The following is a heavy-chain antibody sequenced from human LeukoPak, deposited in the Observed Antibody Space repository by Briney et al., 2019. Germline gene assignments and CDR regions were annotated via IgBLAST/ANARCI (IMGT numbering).Heavy chain of an antibody. J-gene: IGHJ5*02. V-gene: IGHV1-69*05. CDR1: GGTFSSYA. Sequence: SVKVSCKASGGTFSSYAISWVRQAPGQGLEWMGRIIPIFGTANYAQKFQGRVTITTDESTSTAYMELSSLRSEDTAVYYCARSDYDTLTGLDPWGQGTLVTVSS. D-gene: IGHD3-9*01. CDR2: IIPIFGTA. CDR3: ARSDYDTLTGLDP.